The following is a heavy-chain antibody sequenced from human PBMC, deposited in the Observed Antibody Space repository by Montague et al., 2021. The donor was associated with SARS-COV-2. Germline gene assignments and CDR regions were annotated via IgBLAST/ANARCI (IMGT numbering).Heavy chain of an antibody. J-gene: IGHJ6*04. CDR1: GGSISSSSYY. D-gene: IGHD3-10*01. CDR2: IYYSGST. Sequence: SETLSLTCTVSGGSISSSSYYWGWIRQPPGKGLEWIGSIYYSGSTYYNESLRSRVTIYVDTSKNQFSLKLSSVTAADTAVYYCARLSNYYGSGSYYPHNYYYSGIDDWGKGTTVTVAS. V-gene: IGHV4-39*01. CDR3: ARLSNYYGSGSYYPHNYYYSGIDD.